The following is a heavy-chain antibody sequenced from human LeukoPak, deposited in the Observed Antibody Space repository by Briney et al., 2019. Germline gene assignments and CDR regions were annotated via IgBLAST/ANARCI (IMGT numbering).Heavy chain of an antibody. Sequence: SVKVSCKASGYTFTGYYMHWVRQAPGQGLEWMGGIIPIFGTANYAQKFQGRVTITADESTSTAYMELSSLRSEDTAVYYCARELGYCSSTSCLNWFDPWGQGTLVTVSS. V-gene: IGHV1-69*13. D-gene: IGHD2-2*01. CDR2: IIPIFGTA. J-gene: IGHJ5*02. CDR1: GYTFTGYY. CDR3: ARELGYCSSTSCLNWFDP.